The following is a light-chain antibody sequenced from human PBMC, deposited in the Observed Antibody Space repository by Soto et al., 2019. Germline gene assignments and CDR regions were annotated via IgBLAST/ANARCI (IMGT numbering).Light chain of an antibody. CDR2: DAS. J-gene: IGKJ5*01. V-gene: IGKV1-5*01. Sequence: DIQMTQSPSTLSGSVGDIFTITFRASQTISSWLAWYQQKPGKAPKLLISDASSLETGVPSRFSGSGSGTDFTLTISSLHPEDFATYFCQQSYTILVTFGQGTRLEIK. CDR3: QQSYTILVT. CDR1: QTISSW.